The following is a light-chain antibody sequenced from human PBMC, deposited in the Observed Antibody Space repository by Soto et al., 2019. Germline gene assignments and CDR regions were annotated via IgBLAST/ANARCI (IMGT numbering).Light chain of an antibody. J-gene: IGKJ2*01. CDR3: QQYGRAPYT. CDR1: RSVSNSY. Sequence: EIVLTQSPGTLSLSPGERATLSCRASRSVSNSYLAWYQQKPGQAPRLLLYGPSRRASGIPDRVSGSGSGTDFALTISRLEPEDSAVYYCQQYGRAPYTFGQGTKLEIK. CDR2: GPS. V-gene: IGKV3-20*01.